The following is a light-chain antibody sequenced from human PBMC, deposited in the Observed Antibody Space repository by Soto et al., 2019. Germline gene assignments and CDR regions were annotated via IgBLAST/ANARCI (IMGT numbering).Light chain of an antibody. J-gene: IGKJ1*01. Sequence: DIQMTQSPSAMSASVGDRVIITCRSSQPISNYLAWFQQKPGQAPKRLIYAASTLQSGVPSRFSGSGAGTEFSLTIDTLEPEDFATYFCLQHKSYQWTFGQGTKVEIK. CDR3: LQHKSYQWT. CDR2: AAS. V-gene: IGKV1-17*03. CDR1: QPISNY.